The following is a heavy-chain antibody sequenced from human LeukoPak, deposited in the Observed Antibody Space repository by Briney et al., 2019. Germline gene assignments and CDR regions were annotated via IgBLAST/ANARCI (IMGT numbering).Heavy chain of an antibody. CDR2: INNDGSSA. D-gene: IGHD6-25*01. Sequence: GGSLRLSCIGSGFRFNVYWIHWVRQMPGRGPMWVARINNDGSSADYVDSVKDRFTLSRDNAKKAVYLQMHSLRVEDTAVYYCARDGTPNYSSGWVYMDVWGEGTTVTISS. CDR1: GFRFNVYW. CDR3: ARDGTPNYSSGWVYMDV. J-gene: IGHJ6*03. V-gene: IGHV3-74*01.